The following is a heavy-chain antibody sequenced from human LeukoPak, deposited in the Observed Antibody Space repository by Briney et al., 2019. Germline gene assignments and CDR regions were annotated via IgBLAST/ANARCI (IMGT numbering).Heavy chain of an antibody. CDR1: GFTFSSHA. J-gene: IGHJ4*02. V-gene: IGHV3-23*01. CDR3: AKDPFGEFDY. D-gene: IGHD3-10*01. Sequence: GGSLRLSCAASGFTFSSHAMSWDRQAPGKGLEWVSAISGSGGSTYYADSVKGRFTISRDNSKNTLDLQMNSLRAEDTAVYYCAKDPFGEFDYWGQGTLVTVSS. CDR2: ISGSGGST.